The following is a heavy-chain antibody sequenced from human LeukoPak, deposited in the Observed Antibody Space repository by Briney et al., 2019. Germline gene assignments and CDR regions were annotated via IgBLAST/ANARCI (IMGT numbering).Heavy chain of an antibody. D-gene: IGHD3-22*01. J-gene: IGHJ5*02. CDR2: INPNSGGT. V-gene: IGHV1-2*02. Sequence: ASVKVSCKASGYTFTGYYMHWVRQAPGQELEWMGWINPNSGGTNYAQKFQGRVTMTRDTSISTAYMELSRLRSDDTAVYYCAREYYDSSGYYYMPRNWFDPWGQGTLVTVSS. CDR3: AREYYDSSGYYYMPRNWFDP. CDR1: GYTFTGYY.